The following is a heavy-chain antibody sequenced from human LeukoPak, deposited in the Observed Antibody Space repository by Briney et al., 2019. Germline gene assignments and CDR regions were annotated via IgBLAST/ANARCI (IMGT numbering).Heavy chain of an antibody. CDR1: GFAFDDYG. V-gene: IGHV3-20*04. CDR2: INWNGGSS. D-gene: IGHD6-13*01. J-gene: IGHJ4*02. CDR3: ARAYSSSWYFFDY. Sequence: GGSLRLSCAASGFAFDDYGMSWVRQAPGKGLEWVSGINWNGGSSGYAESVKGRFTISRDNAKNSLYLQMNSLRAEDTALYYCARAYSSSWYFFDYWGQGTLVTVSS.